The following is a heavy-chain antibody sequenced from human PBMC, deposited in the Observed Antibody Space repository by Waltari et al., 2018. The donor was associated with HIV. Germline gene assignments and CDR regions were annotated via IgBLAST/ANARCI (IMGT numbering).Heavy chain of an antibody. J-gene: IGHJ4*02. V-gene: IGHV5-51*01. CDR2: IYPGDSDT. Sequence: EVQLVQSGAEVKKPGESLKISCKGSGYSFTSYWIGWVRQMPGKSLEWMGIIYPGDSDTRYSPSFQGQVTISADKSISTAYLQWSSLKASDTAMYYCARQGSFANVDTAMVTEPYFDYWGQGTLVTVSS. CDR3: ARQGSFANVDTAMVTEPYFDY. CDR1: GYSFTSYW. D-gene: IGHD5-18*01.